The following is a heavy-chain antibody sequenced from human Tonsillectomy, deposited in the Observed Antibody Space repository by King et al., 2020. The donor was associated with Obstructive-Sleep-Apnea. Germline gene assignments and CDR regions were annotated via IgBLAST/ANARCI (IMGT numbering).Heavy chain of an antibody. V-gene: IGHV1-2*02. D-gene: IGHD5-24*01. CDR3: ARDGPRRWLQLGAFDI. Sequence: QLVQSGAEVKKPGASVKVSCKASGYTFTGYYMHWVRQAPGQGLEWMGWINPNSGGTNYAQKFQGRVTMTRDTSISTAYMELSRLRSDDTAVYYCARDGPRRWLQLGAFDIWGQGTMVTVSS. CDR1: GYTFTGYY. CDR2: INPNSGGT. J-gene: IGHJ3*02.